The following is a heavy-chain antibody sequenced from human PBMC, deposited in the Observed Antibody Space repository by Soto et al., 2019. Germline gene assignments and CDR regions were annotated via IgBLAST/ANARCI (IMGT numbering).Heavy chain of an antibody. D-gene: IGHD3-22*01. CDR2: IIPIFGTA. J-gene: IGHJ6*02. Sequence: SVKVSWKASGGTFSSYAISWVRQAPGQGLEWMGGIIPIFGTANYAQKFQGRVTITADESTSTAYMELSSLRSEDTAVYYCARAKTYYDSSGYYYGYYGMDVWGQGTTVTVSS. CDR1: GGTFSSYA. V-gene: IGHV1-69*13. CDR3: ARAKTYYDSSGYYYGYYGMDV.